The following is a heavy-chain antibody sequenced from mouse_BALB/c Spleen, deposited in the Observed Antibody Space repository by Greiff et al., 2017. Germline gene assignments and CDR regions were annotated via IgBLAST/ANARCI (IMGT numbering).Heavy chain of an antibody. J-gene: IGHJ2*01. Sequence: EVQRVESGGGLVKPGGSLKLSCAASGFTFSSYTMSWVRQTPEKRLEWVATISSGGGNTYYPDSVKGRFTISRDNAKNNLYLQMSSLGSEDTALYYCARYGYYFDYWGQGTTLTVSS. D-gene: IGHD2-2*01. V-gene: IGHV5-9*03. CDR2: ISSGGGNT. CDR1: GFTFSSYT. CDR3: ARYGYYFDY.